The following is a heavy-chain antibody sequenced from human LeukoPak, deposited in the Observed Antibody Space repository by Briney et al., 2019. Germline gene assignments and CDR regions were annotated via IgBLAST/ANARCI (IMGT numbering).Heavy chain of an antibody. J-gene: IGHJ4*02. D-gene: IGHD1-26*01. CDR2: INPNSGGT. V-gene: IGHV1-2*02. Sequence: ASVKVSCKASGYTFTGYYMHWVRQAPGQGLEWMGWINPNSGGTNYAQKFQGRVTMTRDTSISTAYMELRSLRSDDTAVYYCARVSGSYYLDYWGQGTLVTVSS. CDR3: ARVSGSYYLDY. CDR1: GYTFTGYY.